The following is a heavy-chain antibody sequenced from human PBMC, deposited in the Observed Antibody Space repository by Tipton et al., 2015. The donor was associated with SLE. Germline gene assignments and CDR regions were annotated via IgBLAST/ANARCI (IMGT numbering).Heavy chain of an antibody. Sequence: LRLSCTVSGGSIRSYYWSWIRQPPGQGLEWIGYIYYSGSTNYNPSLKSRVSISVDTSKNQFSLKVTSVTAADTAVYYCATARGPFDIWGHGTMVTVSS. V-gene: IGHV4-59*01. D-gene: IGHD3-10*01. CDR1: GGSIRSYY. CDR2: IYYSGST. CDR3: ATARGPFDI. J-gene: IGHJ3*02.